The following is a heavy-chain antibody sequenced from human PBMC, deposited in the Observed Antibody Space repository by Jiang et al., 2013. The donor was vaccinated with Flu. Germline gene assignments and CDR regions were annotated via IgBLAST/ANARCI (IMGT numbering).Heavy chain of an antibody. V-gene: IGHV2-5*02. Sequence: KPTQTLTLTCQFSGFSISTSGVGVGWIRQPPGKALEWLALIYWDDDKRCRPSLKDRLTITKDTSQNQVVLTMANVDTVDTGTYFCAHRRSGFFSGPMQDTFAYWGQGTTVIVSS. D-gene: IGHD3-16*01. CDR3: AHRRSGFFSGPMQDTFAY. J-gene: IGHJ3*01. CDR2: IYWDDDK. CDR1: GFSISTSGVG.